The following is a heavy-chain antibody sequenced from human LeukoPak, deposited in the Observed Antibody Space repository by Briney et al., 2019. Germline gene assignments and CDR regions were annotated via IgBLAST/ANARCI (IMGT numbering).Heavy chain of an antibody. Sequence: ASETLSLTCTVSGGSISSGDYYWSWIRQPPGKGLEWIGYIYYSGSTSYNPSLKSRVTISVDMSKNKFSLKLCSVTAADTAVYYCARGAYDFSKQNWFDPWGQGTLVTVSS. CDR1: GGSISSGDYY. D-gene: IGHD3-3*01. J-gene: IGHJ5*02. CDR2: IYYSGST. V-gene: IGHV4-30-4*01. CDR3: ARGAYDFSKQNWFDP.